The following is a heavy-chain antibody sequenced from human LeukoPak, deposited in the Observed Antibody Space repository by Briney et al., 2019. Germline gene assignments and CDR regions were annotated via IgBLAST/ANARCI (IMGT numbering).Heavy chain of an antibody. V-gene: IGHV5-51*01. CDR2: IFPDDSNT. CDR1: GYSFASSW. J-gene: IGHJ4*02. D-gene: IGHD7-27*01. CDR3: ARHVATGEFEY. Sequence: GESLKISCTASGYSFASSWIAWVRQMPGKGLEWMGIIFPDDSNTGYNPSFQGQVAISVDKSISTAYLQWSSLKASDTAMYYCARHVATGEFEYWGQGTLVTVSS.